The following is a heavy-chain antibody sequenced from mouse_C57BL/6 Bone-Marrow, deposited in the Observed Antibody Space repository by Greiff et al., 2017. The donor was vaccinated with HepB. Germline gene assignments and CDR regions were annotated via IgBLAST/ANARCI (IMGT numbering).Heavy chain of an antibody. CDR2: IYPGDGDT. Sequence: QVHVKQSGAELVKPGASVKISCKASGYAFSSYWMNWVKQRPGKGLEWIGQIYPGDGDTNYNGKFKGKATLTADKSSSTAYMQLSSLTSADSAVYFCASPYYYAMDYWGQGTSVTVSS. CDR3: ASPYYYAMDY. J-gene: IGHJ4*01. CDR1: GYAFSSYW. V-gene: IGHV1-80*01.